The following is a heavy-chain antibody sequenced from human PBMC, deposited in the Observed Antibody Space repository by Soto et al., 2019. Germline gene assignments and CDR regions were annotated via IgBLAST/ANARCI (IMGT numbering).Heavy chain of an antibody. CDR3: ERAIGYSSSTSCFMDV. CDR2: IYTSGST. Sequence: PSETLSLTCTVSGGSISSYYWSWIRQPAGKGLEWIGRIYTSGSTNYNPSLKSRVTMSVDTSKNQFSLKLSSVTAADTAVYYCERAIGYSSSTSCFMDVWGQGTTVTVSS. V-gene: IGHV4-4*07. D-gene: IGHD2-2*01. CDR1: GGSISSYY. J-gene: IGHJ6*02.